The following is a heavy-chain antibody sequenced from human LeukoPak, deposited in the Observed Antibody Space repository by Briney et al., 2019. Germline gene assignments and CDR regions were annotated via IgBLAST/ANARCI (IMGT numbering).Heavy chain of an antibody. CDR3: AIGGSHFEY. V-gene: IGHV5-51*01. Sequence: LGESLKISGKGSGYNFTNYWIGWVRQMPGKGLEWMGIIYPGDSDVRYSPSFQGQVTISADKSINTAYLQRSSLKASDTVIYYCAIGGSHFEYWGQGTLVTVSS. CDR1: GYNFTNYW. D-gene: IGHD3-16*01. J-gene: IGHJ4*02. CDR2: IYPGDSDV.